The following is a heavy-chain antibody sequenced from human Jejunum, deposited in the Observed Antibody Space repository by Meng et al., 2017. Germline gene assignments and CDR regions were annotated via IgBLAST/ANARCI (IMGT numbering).Heavy chain of an antibody. J-gene: IGHJ4*02. Sequence: VQLVESGGGLVQPGGSLRLSCAASGFIFNNYQSHWLRQAPGEGLVWVSRLHGDGSGPIYADSVKGRFTISRDNAKNTLDPKMNSLRLDDTAVYYCVRDNYGPDYWGQGTLVTVSS. CDR1: GFIFNNYQ. D-gene: IGHD3-10*01. CDR2: LHGDGSGP. CDR3: VRDNYGPDY. V-gene: IGHV3-74*01.